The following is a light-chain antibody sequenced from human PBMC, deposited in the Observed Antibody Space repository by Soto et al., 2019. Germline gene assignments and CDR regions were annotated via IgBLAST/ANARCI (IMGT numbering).Light chain of an antibody. Sequence: EIVLTQAPGTLSLSPGERATLSCRASQSVSSSYLAWYQQKPGQPPRLLMSDTSIRATGIPARFSGSGSGTDFTLTISSLQSEDFAVYYCQHYNNWPWTFGQGTKVDIK. J-gene: IGKJ1*01. CDR3: QHYNNWPWT. CDR2: DTS. CDR1: QSVSSSY. V-gene: IGKV3-15*01.